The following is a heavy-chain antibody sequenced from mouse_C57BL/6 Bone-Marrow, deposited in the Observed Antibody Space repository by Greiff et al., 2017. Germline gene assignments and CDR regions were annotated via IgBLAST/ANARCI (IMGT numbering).Heavy chain of an antibody. CDR3: ARTIYDYDPFAY. V-gene: IGHV1-78*01. J-gene: IGHJ3*01. D-gene: IGHD2-4*01. CDR1: GYTFTDHT. CDR2: IYPRDGST. Sequence: VQLQQSDAELVKPGASVKISCKVSGYTFTDHTIHWMKQRPEPGLEWIGYIYPRDGSTKYNETFKGKATLTADKSSSTAYMQLNSLTSEDSAVYFCARTIYDYDPFAYWGQGTLVTVSA.